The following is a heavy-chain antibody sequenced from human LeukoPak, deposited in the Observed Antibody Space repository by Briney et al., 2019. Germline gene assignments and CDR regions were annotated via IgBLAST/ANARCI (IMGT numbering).Heavy chain of an antibody. V-gene: IGHV4-34*01. CDR3: ARIRYFDPFDY. D-gene: IGHD3-9*01. CDR2: INHSGST. CDR1: GASISSYY. Sequence: SETLSLTCTVSGASISSYYWSWVRQPAGEGLEWIGEINHSGSTNYNPSLKSRVTISVDTSKNQFSLKLSSVTAADTAVYYCARIRYFDPFDYWGQGTLVTVSS. J-gene: IGHJ4*02.